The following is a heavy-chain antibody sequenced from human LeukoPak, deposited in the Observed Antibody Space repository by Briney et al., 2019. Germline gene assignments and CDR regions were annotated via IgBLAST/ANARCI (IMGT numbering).Heavy chain of an antibody. D-gene: IGHD3-22*01. CDR1: GYTFTSYG. J-gene: IGHJ4*02. V-gene: IGHV1-18*01. CDR2: ISAYNGNT. Sequence: AASVKVSCKASGYTFTSYGISWVRQAPGQGLEWMGWISAYNGNTNYAQKLQGRVTMTTDTSTGTAYMELRSLRSDDTAVYYCARSYYDSSVETPHFDYWGQGTLVTVSS. CDR3: ARSYYDSSVETPHFDY.